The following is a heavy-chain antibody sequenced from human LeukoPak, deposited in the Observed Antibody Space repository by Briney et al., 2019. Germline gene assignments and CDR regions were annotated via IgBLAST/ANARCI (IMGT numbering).Heavy chain of an antibody. V-gene: IGHV1-69*13. D-gene: IGHD6-13*01. CDR2: IIPIFGTA. CDR1: GGTFSSYA. Sequence: ASVKVSCKXSGGTFSSYAISWVRQAPGQGLEWMGGIIPIFGTANYAQKFQGRVTITADESTSTAYMELSSLRSEDTAVYYCARDWRSSSWYRDYYHYYMDVWGKGTTVTVSS. CDR3: ARDWRSSSWYRDYYHYYMDV. J-gene: IGHJ6*03.